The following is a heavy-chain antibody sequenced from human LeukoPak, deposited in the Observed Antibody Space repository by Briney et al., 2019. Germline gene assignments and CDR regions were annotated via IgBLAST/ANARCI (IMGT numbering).Heavy chain of an antibody. CDR2: MNPSSDNT. CDR1: GYTCTSCG. Sequence: ASEKVSCKASGYTCTSCGINWVWQGPGQRPGWMVWMNPSSDNTGYAQKFKGRVTIGKNISRSTAYMELTSLRSEDTAVYYCARDLGVVTPRFDPWGQGTLVIVSS. D-gene: IGHD3-3*01. CDR3: ARDLGVVTPRFDP. J-gene: IGHJ5*02. V-gene: IGHV1-8*03.